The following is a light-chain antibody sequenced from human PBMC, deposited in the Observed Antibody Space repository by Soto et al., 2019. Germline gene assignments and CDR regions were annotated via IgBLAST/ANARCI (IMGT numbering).Light chain of an antibody. CDR2: KAS. J-gene: IGKJ1*01. V-gene: IGKV1-5*03. CDR3: QQYNSCWT. Sequence: DIQMTQSPSTLSASVGDRVTITCRASQSISSWLAWYQQKPGKAPKLLIYKASSLESGVPSRFSGSGSGTEFTLTISSLQPDDFATYYCQQYNSCWTFGQGTMVDI. CDR1: QSISSW.